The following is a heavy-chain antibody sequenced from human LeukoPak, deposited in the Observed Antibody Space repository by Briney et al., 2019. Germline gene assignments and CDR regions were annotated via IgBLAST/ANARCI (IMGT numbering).Heavy chain of an antibody. CDR2: TYCSGST. Sequence: SETLSLTCTVSGVSISSSSYYWGWIRQPPGKGLEWIGSTYCSGSTYYNPSLKSRVTISVDTSKNQFSLKLSSVTAADTAVYYCARLNSGWDHYYYYYMDVWGKGTTVTISS. CDR3: ARLNSGWDHYYYYYMDV. CDR1: GVSISSSSYY. J-gene: IGHJ6*03. V-gene: IGHV4-39*07. D-gene: IGHD6-19*01.